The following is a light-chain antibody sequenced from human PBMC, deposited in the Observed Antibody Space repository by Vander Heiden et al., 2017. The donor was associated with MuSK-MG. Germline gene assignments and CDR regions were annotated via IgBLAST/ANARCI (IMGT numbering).Light chain of an antibody. CDR3: AAWDDSLSGLYV. Sequence: QSVLTQPPSASGTPGQRVTISCSGSSSHIGSNYVYWYQQLPGTAPKLLIYRNNQRPSGGPDRFSGSKSGTSASLAISGLRAEDEADYYCAAWDDSLSGLYVFGTGTKVTVL. CDR1: SSHIGSNY. CDR2: RNN. V-gene: IGLV1-47*01. J-gene: IGLJ1*01.